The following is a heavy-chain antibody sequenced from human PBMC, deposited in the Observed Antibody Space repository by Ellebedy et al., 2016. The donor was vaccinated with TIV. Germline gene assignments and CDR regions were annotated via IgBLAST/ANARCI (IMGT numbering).Heavy chain of an antibody. V-gene: IGHV5-51*01. CDR1: GFSFTTSW. D-gene: IGHD2-21*02. CDR3: ARTLTSRGGDAFNS. J-gene: IGHJ3*02. Sequence: WESLKISCKGSGFSFTTSWLVSVRQMPGKGLEWMGVIYPGDSDTRYSPSFQGQVTISADKSITTAYLPWSSLKASDTGMYYCARTLTSRGGDAFNSWGQGTMVTVSS. CDR2: IYPGDSDT.